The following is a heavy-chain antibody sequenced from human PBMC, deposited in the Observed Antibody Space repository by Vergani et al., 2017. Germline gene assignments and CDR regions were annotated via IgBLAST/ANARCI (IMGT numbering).Heavy chain of an antibody. J-gene: IGHJ4*02. D-gene: IGHD3-10*01. CDR3: ARDTGSGPGSYYFDY. CDR2: INHSGST. CDR1: GVSFSVYY. Sequence: VQLQPWGAGLLTSSATLSLTCAVYGVSFSVYYWSWIRQPPGKGLEWIGEINHSGSTNYNPSLKSRVTISVDTSKNQFSLKLSSVTAADTAVYYCARDTGSGPGSYYFDYWGQGTLVTVSS. V-gene: IGHV4-34*01.